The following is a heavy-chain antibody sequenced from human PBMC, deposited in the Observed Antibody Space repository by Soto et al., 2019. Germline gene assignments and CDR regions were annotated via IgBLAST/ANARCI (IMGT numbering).Heavy chain of an antibody. V-gene: IGHV3-15*07. CDR1: GFTFSNAW. J-gene: IGHJ4*02. D-gene: IGHD1-26*01. Sequence: EVQLVESGGGLVKPGGSLTLSCAGSGFTFSNAWMNWVRQAPGKGLEWVGRIKSKTDGGTADNAAPVKGRFSISRDDSNITLYLLMNSLKGEDKSVYYCTRDNVGGCLRSGHWGQGTLVTVSS. CDR2: IKSKTDGGTA. CDR3: TRDNVGGCLRSGH.